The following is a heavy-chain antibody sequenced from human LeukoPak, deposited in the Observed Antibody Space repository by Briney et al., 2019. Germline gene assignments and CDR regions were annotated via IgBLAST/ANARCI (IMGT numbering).Heavy chain of an antibody. J-gene: IGHJ4*02. V-gene: IGHV1-18*01. CDR2: ISAYNGNT. D-gene: IGHD1-26*01. Sequence: ASVKVSCKASGYTFTSYAMHWVRQAPGQRLEWMGWISAYNGNTNYAQKLQGRVTMTTDTSTSTAYMELRSLRSDDTAVYYCARGQVGARIDYWGQGTLVTVSS. CDR3: ARGQVGARIDY. CDR1: GYTFTSYA.